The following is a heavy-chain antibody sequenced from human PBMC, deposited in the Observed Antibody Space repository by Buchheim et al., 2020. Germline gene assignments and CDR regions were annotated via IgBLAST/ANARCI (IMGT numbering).Heavy chain of an antibody. CDR2: IAGDGVKI. D-gene: IGHD1-26*01. CDR1: GFIFDNFW. J-gene: IGHJ4*02. CDR3: AVGAHY. Sequence: DVQLVESGGGLVQSGGSLRLSCEASGFIFDNFWMTWVRQAQGKGLEWVASIAGDGVKIYHGDAVKGRFTISRDNSKTSLFLQMDDLRSDDTAVYYCAVGAHYWGQGT. V-gene: IGHV3-7*01.